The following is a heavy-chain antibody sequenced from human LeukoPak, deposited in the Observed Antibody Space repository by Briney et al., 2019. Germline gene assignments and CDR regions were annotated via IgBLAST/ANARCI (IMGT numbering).Heavy chain of an antibody. CDR2: ISSSGSTI. D-gene: IGHD3-10*01. CDR1: GFTFSDHY. J-gene: IGHJ3*02. CDR3: ASPLWFGELDAFDI. Sequence: GGSLRLSCAASGFTFSDHYMSWIRQAPGKGLEWVSYISSSGSTIYYADSVKGRFTISRDNAKNSLYLQMNSLRAEDTAVYYCASPLWFGELDAFDIWGQGTMVTVSS. V-gene: IGHV3-11*01.